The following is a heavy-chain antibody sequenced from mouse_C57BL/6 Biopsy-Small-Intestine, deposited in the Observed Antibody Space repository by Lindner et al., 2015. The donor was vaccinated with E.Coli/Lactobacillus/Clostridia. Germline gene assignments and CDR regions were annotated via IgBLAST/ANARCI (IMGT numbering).Heavy chain of an antibody. CDR2: INPNYGTT. Sequence: QLQESGPELVKPGASVKISCKASGYSFTDYNMNWVKQSNGKSLEWIGVINPNYGTTSYNQKFKGKATLTVDQSSSTAYMQLNSLTSEDSAVYYCARSFYYGNFFYAMDYWGQGTSVTVSS. J-gene: IGHJ4*01. V-gene: IGHV1-39*01. D-gene: IGHD2-1*01. CDR3: ARSFYYGNFFYAMDY. CDR1: GYSFTDYN.